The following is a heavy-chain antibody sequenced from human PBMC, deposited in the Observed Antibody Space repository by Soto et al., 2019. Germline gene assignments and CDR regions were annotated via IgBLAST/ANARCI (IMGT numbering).Heavy chain of an antibody. J-gene: IGHJ4*02. V-gene: IGHV1-18*04. CDR2: ISAYNGNT. CDR3: TREAELGGVIANGY. CDR1: GYTFTTYG. Sequence: GASVKVSCKASGYTFTTYGITWVRQAPGQGLEWMGWISAYNGNTDYAQKFQGRVTMTRDTSTSTAYMELRSLRSDDTAVYYCTREAELGGVIANGYWGQGTLVTVSS. D-gene: IGHD3-16*02.